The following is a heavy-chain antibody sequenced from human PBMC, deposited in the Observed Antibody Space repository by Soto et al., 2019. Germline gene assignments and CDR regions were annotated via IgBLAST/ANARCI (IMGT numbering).Heavy chain of an antibody. CDR3: VRDSHGDY. J-gene: IGHJ4*02. V-gene: IGHV3-74*01. CDR1: GFTFSNYW. CDR2: IDHDGPT. Sequence: EMQLVESGGGLVQPGGSLRLSCAGSGFTFSNYWMHWVRQAPGKGLEWVSRIDHDGPTDYADSVRGRFTISRDNAENTLYLQMNSLSPEDTAVYYCVRDSHGDYWGQGTLVTVSS.